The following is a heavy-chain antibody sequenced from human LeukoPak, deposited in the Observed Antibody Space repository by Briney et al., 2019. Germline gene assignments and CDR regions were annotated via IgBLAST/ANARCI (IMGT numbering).Heavy chain of an antibody. V-gene: IGHV4-38-2*01. J-gene: IGHJ4*02. CDR2: IYHSGST. D-gene: IGHD6-13*01. CDR3: ARLNRHSSSWYAIGYYFDY. Sequence: PSETLSLTCAVSGYSISSGYYWGWIRQPPGKGLEWIGSIYHSGSTYYNPSLKSRVTISVDTSKNQFSLKLSSVTAADTAVYYCARLNRHSSSWYAIGYYFDYWGQGTLVIVSS. CDR1: GYSISSGYY.